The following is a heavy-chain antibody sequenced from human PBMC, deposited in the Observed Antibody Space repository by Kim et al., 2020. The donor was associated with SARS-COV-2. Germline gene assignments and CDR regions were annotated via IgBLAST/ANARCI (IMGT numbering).Heavy chain of an antibody. CDR2: INARDGNT. CDR3: ARGAYGDFSFDY. V-gene: IGHV1-18*04. D-gene: IGHD4-17*01. J-gene: IGHJ4*02. CDR1: GYMFTSYG. Sequence: ASVKVSCKACGYMFTSYGFSWVRQAPGQGLEWLGWINARDGNTKYGQKVQGRVIMTTDTSTNTAYMELWSLRSDDTAMYYCARGAYGDFSFDYWGQGTLV.